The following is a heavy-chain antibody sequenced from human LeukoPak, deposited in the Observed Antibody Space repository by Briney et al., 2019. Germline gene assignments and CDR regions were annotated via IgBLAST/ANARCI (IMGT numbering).Heavy chain of an antibody. J-gene: IGHJ6*03. CDR3: ARGSNYVHYYYYMDV. V-gene: IGHV4-34*01. CDR2: INHSGST. D-gene: IGHD1-26*01. Sequence: SETLSLTCAVYGVSFSGYYWSWIRQPPGKGLEWIGEINHSGSTNYNPSLKSRVTISVDTSKNQFSLKLSSVTAADTAVYYCARGSNYVHYYYYMDVWGKGTTVTVSS. CDR1: GVSFSGYY.